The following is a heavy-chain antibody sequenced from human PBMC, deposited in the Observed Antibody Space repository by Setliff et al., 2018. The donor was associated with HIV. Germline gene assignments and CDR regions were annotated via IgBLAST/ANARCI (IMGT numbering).Heavy chain of an antibody. CDR2: FDPEDGER. CDR1: GYTLAALS. Sequence: ASVKVSCKVFGYTLAALSIHWVRQAPGKGLEWMGGFDPEDGERINAEKFQGRVTMTADTSTDTAYMALSSLTSEDTAVYYCATDPGRRVTFGGVIVNPDYWGQGTLVTVSS. D-gene: IGHD3-16*02. CDR3: ATDPGRRVTFGGVIVNPDY. V-gene: IGHV1-24*01. J-gene: IGHJ4*02.